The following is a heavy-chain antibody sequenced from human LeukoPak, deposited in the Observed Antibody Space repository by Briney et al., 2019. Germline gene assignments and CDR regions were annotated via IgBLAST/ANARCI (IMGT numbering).Heavy chain of an antibody. J-gene: IGHJ4*02. V-gene: IGHV3-74*01. Sequence: GGSLRLSCAASGFTFSSHWMHWVRQVPGKGLVWVSRINNDGRTTNYADSVKGRFTISRDIAKNTLYLQMNSLGAGDTAVFYCARDVYWGQGTLVTVSS. CDR3: ARDVY. CDR2: INNDGRTT. CDR1: GFTFSSHW.